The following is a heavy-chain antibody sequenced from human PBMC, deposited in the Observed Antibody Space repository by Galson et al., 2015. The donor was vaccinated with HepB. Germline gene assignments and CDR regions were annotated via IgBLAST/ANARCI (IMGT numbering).Heavy chain of an antibody. CDR3: VKDSAYSSSSGDY. Sequence: SLRLSCAVSGFTLSDYGMHWVRQAPGKGLEWVAVIAYDGSNKEYADSVKGRFTISRDNPRDTVYLLMNSLRPEDTALYYCVKDSAYSSSSGDYWGRGTLVTVSS. J-gene: IGHJ4*02. V-gene: IGHV3-30*18. CDR1: GFTLSDYG. D-gene: IGHD6-13*01. CDR2: IAYDGSNK.